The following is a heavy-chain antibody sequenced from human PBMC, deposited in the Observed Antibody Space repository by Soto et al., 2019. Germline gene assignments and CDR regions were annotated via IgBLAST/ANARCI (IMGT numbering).Heavy chain of an antibody. D-gene: IGHD5-18*01. CDR1: CGSSSSRSYC. Sequence: SETLSLTCTVSCGSSSSRSYCCSWIRQPPGKGLEWIGSIYYSGSTYYNPSLKSRVTISVDTSKNQFSLKLSSVTAADTAVYYCARHGYSYGYVYYYYGMDVWGQGTTVTVSS. CDR3: ARHGYSYGYVYYYYGMDV. J-gene: IGHJ6*02. CDR2: IYYSGST. V-gene: IGHV4-39*01.